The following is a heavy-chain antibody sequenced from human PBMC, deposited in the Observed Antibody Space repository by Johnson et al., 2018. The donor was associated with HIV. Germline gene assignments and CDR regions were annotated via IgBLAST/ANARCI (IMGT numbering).Heavy chain of an antibody. D-gene: IGHD1-7*01. J-gene: IGHJ3*02. Sequence: VQLLESGGGLVQPGGSLRLSCAASGFTFSSYWMSWVRQAPGKGLEWVANIKQDGSERYYVDSVKGRFTISRDNAKNSLYLQMDSLRAEDTAVYYCARDRIPYNWNYEGDAFDIWGQGTMVTVSS. CDR3: ARDRIPYNWNYEGDAFDI. CDR1: GFTFSSYW. CDR2: IKQDGSER. V-gene: IGHV3-7*01.